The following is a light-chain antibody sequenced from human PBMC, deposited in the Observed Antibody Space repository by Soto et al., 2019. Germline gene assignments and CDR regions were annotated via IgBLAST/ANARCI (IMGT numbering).Light chain of an antibody. CDR2: AAS. CDR3: QQYGSSPYT. Sequence: EIGLTQSPGTLSLSPGERVTLSCRASQSVSSSYVAWYQQKPGQAPRLLIYAASSRATGVPDRFSGSGSGTDFTLTITRLEPGDVAVYYCQQYGSSPYTFGPGTKLEIK. CDR1: QSVSSSY. J-gene: IGKJ2*01. V-gene: IGKV3-20*01.